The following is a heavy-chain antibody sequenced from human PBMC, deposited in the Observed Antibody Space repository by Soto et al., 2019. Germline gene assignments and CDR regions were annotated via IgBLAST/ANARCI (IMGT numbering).Heavy chain of an antibody. J-gene: IGHJ6*02. CDR1: GGTFGIYA. Sequence: QVQLVQSGAEVKKPGSSVKVSCKASGGTFGIYAITWVRQAPGQGLEWMGGIIAFSDIVNYTQKLQGRVTITADESTSTAYLELGSLRSDDTAVYYCARSLYSSSWYHSGNSYYYYGMDVWGQGTTVTVSS. D-gene: IGHD6-13*01. V-gene: IGHV1-69*12. CDR3: ARSLYSSSWYHSGNSYYYYGMDV. CDR2: IIAFSDIV.